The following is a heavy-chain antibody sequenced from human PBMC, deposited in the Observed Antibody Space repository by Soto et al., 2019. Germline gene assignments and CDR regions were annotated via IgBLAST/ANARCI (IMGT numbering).Heavy chain of an antibody. Sequence: RRLSCAASGFTFSSYGMHWVRQAPGKGLEWVAVIWYDGSNKYYADSVKGRFTISRDNSKNTLYLQMNSPRAEDTAVYYCARDLIAAAGTLDYWGQGTLVTVSS. CDR2: IWYDGSNK. J-gene: IGHJ4*02. V-gene: IGHV3-33*01. CDR3: ARDLIAAAGTLDY. D-gene: IGHD6-13*01. CDR1: GFTFSSYG.